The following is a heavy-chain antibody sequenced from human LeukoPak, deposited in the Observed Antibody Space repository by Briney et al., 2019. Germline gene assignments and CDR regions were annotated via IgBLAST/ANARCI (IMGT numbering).Heavy chain of an antibody. Sequence: GGSLRLSCAASGFTFSNAWMNWVRQAPGKGLEWVGRIKSKTDGGTTDYGAPVKGRFTISREDSKNTLYLQMNTLETDDTAVYYCTRNRLGSGSYYIDYWGQGTLVTVSS. CDR3: TRNRLGSGSYYIDY. CDR1: GFTFSNAW. J-gene: IGHJ4*02. D-gene: IGHD3-10*01. V-gene: IGHV3-15*07. CDR2: IKSKTDGGTT.